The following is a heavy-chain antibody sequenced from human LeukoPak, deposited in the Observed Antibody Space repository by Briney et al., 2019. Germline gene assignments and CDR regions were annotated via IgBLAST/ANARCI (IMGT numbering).Heavy chain of an antibody. CDR1: GFSFDDFA. D-gene: IGHD3-9*01. J-gene: IGHJ4*02. CDR3: AKTRYFDGL. CDR2: ITWNGGTI. Sequence: LRLSCAASGFSFDDFAMHWVRQAPGKGLEWVSGITWNGGTIDYADSVKGRFTISRDNAKNSLYLQMNSLRAEDTAVYYCAKTRYFDGLWGQGTLVTVSS. V-gene: IGHV3-9*01.